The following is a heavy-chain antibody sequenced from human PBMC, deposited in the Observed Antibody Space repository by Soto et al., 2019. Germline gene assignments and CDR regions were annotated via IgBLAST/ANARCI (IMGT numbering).Heavy chain of an antibody. CDR2: INAGNGRE. V-gene: IGHV1-3*01. CDR3: ARGGGWVGEASFDS. J-gene: IGHJ4*02. D-gene: IGHD3-10*01. Sequence: QVQLEQSGAEVKKPGASVKVSCKTSGYTFTSYTLHWVRQAPGQGLEWMGWINAGNGREKYSQRSQDRVSLPTDKPATTASMELRSLRSEDRAVYYCARGGGWVGEASFDSWGQGTQVTVSS. CDR1: GYTFTSYT.